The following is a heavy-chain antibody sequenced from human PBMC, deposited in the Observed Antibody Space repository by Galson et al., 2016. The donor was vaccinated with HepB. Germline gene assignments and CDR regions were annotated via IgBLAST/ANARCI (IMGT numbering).Heavy chain of an antibody. Sequence: QSGAEVKKPGESLKISCKTSGYTFTTHWIGWVRQMPGKGLEWMGIIYPADSDTRYSPSFQGQITISADKSITTASLQWSSLKASDTAIYYCARGAKGDTDGFDPRGQGTLVTVSS. CDR2: IYPADSDT. CDR1: GYTFTTHW. D-gene: IGHD5-18*01. CDR3: ARGAKGDTDGFDP. J-gene: IGHJ5*02. V-gene: IGHV5-51*01.